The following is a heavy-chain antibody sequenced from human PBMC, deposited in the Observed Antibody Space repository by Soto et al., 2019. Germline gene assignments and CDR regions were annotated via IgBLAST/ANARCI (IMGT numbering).Heavy chain of an antibody. CDR3: ARSPGRNEYYYYGMDL. V-gene: IGHV3-21*01. Sequence: PGGSLRLSCTVLGFTLTNESMNWVRQGPGKGLEWVSSISSRSTYINYADSVKGRLTISRDNSKNTLYMQMNSLRAEDTAVYYCARSPGRNEYYYYGMDLWGHGTTVTV. CDR2: ISSRSTYI. D-gene: IGHD1-26*01. J-gene: IGHJ6*02. CDR1: GFTLTNES.